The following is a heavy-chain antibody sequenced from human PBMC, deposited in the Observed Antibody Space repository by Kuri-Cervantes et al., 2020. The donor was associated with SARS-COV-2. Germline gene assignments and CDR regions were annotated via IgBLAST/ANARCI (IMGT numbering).Heavy chain of an antibody. CDR3: ARARVVVPAAIGYYYYYYMDV. J-gene: IGHJ6*03. CDR1: GGPISSYY. V-gene: IGHV4-4*07. Sequence: GSLRLSCTVSGGPISSYYWSWIRQPAGKGLEWIGRIYTSGSTNYNPSLKSRVTMSVDTSKNQFSLKLSSVTAADTAVYYCARARVVVPAAIGYYYYYYMDVWGKGTTVTVSS. D-gene: IGHD2-2*02. CDR2: IYTSGST.